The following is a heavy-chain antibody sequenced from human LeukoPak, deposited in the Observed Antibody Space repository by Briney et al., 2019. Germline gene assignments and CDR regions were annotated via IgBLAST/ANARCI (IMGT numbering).Heavy chain of an antibody. CDR3: AKAGEWELLHYFDY. CDR2: ISGSGGST. D-gene: IGHD1-26*01. Sequence: QTGGSLRLSCAASGFTFSSYAMSWVRQAPGKGLEWVSAISGSGGSTYYADSVKGRFTISRDNSQNTLYLQMNSLRAEDTAVYYCAKAGEWELLHYFDYWGQGTLVTVSS. CDR1: GFTFSSYA. V-gene: IGHV3-23*01. J-gene: IGHJ4*02.